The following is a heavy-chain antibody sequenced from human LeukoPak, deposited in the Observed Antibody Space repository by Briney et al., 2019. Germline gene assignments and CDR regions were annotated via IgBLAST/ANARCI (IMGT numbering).Heavy chain of an antibody. CDR2: ISGSGGST. CDR1: GFTFSSYA. D-gene: IGHD3-22*01. CDR3: AKGSNAWLLPTSIDY. J-gene: IGHJ4*02. V-gene: IGHV3-23*01. Sequence: GGSLRLSCAASGFTFSSYAMSWVRQAPGKGLEWVSAISGSGGSTYYADSVKGRFTISRDNSKNTLYLQMNSLRAEDTAVYYCAKGSNAWLLPTSIDYWGQGTLVTVSS.